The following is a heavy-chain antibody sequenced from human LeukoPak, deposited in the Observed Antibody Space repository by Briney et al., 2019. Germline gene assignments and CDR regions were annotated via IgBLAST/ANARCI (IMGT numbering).Heavy chain of an antibody. V-gene: IGHV3-30*04. J-gene: IGHJ4*02. D-gene: IGHD6-13*01. CDR2: ISYDGSNK. Sequence: GGSLRLSCAASGFTFSSYAMSWVRQAPGEGLEWVAVISYDGSNKYYADSVKGRFTISGDNSKNTLYLQMNSLRAEDTAVYYCARDLRWSSPDYWGQGTLVTVSS. CDR3: ARDLRWSSPDY. CDR1: GFTFSSYA.